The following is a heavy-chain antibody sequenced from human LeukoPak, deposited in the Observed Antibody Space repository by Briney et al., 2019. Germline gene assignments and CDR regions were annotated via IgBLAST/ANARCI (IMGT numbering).Heavy chain of an antibody. J-gene: IGHJ6*02. D-gene: IGHD4-23*01. CDR2: ISSSSSTI. CDR1: GFTFSSYS. CDR3: ARVQPPPTVVTPRYYYYGMDV. V-gene: IGHV3-48*02. Sequence: GGSLRLSCAASGFTFSSYSMNWVRQAPGKGLEWVSYISSSSSTIYYADSVKGRFTISRDNAKNSLYLQMNSLRDEDTAVYYCARVQPPPTVVTPRYYYYGMDVLGQGTTVTVSS.